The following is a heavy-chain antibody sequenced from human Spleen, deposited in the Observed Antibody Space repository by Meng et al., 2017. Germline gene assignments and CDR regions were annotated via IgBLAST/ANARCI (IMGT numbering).Heavy chain of an antibody. J-gene: IGHJ4*01. Sequence: GESLKISCAASGFTFSNAWMSWVRQAPGKGLEWVGRIKSKTDGETTDYAAPVKGRFTISRDDSQNTLYLQMNSLKTEDTAVYYCSGHVDYWGHGTLVTVSS. V-gene: IGHV3-15*01. CDR1: GFTFSNAW. CDR2: IKSKTDGETT. CDR3: SGHVDY.